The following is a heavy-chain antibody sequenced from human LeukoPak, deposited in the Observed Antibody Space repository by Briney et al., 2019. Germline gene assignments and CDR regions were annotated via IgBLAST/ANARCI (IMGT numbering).Heavy chain of an antibody. V-gene: IGHV3-48*04. CDR3: ARAGYCSGGSCYDFDY. Sequence: GRSLRLSCAASGFTFSSYGMHWVRQAPGKGLEWVSYISSSGSTIYYADSVKGRFTISRDNAKNSLYLQMNSLRAEDTAVYYCARAGYCSGGSCYDFDYWGQGTLVTVSS. D-gene: IGHD2-15*01. CDR1: GFTFSSYG. J-gene: IGHJ4*02. CDR2: ISSSGSTI.